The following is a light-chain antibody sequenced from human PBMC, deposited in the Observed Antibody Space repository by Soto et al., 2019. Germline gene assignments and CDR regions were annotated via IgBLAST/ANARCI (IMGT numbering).Light chain of an antibody. J-gene: IGKJ1*01. CDR3: QHYDNSPWT. V-gene: IGKV3-20*01. Sequence: EIVLTQSPGTLSLSPGERATLSCRASQSVRSGYLAWYLQKPGQAPRLLIYGASSRATGIPDRFSGSGSGTDFTLTISRLEPEDFAVYYCQHYDNSPWTFGQGTKVEIK. CDR2: GAS. CDR1: QSVRSGY.